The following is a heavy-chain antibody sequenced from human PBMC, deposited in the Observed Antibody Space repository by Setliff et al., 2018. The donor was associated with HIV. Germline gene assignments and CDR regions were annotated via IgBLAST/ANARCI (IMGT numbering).Heavy chain of an antibody. CDR2: IISILDIT. CDR1: GGTSSTHA. V-gene: IGHV1-69*10. J-gene: IGHJ3*02. CDR3: TGPRGDEAFDI. D-gene: IGHD3-10*01. Sequence: SVKVSCKASGGTSSTHAINWVRQAPGQGLEWMGQIISILDITSYAQKLQGRVSITADESTSTFYMELCDLTSADTAVYYCTGPRGDEAFDIWGQGTKVTVSS.